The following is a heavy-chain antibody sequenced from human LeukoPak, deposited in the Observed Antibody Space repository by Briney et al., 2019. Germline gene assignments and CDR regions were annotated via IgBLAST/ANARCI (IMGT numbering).Heavy chain of an antibody. Sequence: PGGSLRLSXTASGFTFSSYWMHWVRQTPGKGLVWVSRINTDGSSTNYADSVKGRFTISRDNAKNTLYLQMNSLRAEDTAVYYCARDPKPYCSGGTCYYYWFDPWGQGTLVTVSS. CDR3: ARDPKPYCSGGTCYYYWFDP. CDR1: GFTFSSYW. CDR2: INTDGSST. V-gene: IGHV3-74*01. J-gene: IGHJ5*02. D-gene: IGHD2-15*01.